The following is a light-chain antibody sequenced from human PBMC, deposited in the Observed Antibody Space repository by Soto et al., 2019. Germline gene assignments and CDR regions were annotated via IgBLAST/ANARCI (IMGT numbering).Light chain of an antibody. CDR1: QTGSNSY. V-gene: IGKV3-20*01. Sequence: IVLTQSPGTLSLSPGERANLSCRASQTGSNSYLAWYQQKPGQAPRLLIYGASSRATGIPDRFSGSGSATDFTLTISRLEPEDFAVYYCQQYAASPRTFGQGTKVDIK. J-gene: IGKJ1*01. CDR3: QQYAASPRT. CDR2: GAS.